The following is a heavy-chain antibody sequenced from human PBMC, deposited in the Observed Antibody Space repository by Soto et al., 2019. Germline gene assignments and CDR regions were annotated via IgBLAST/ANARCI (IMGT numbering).Heavy chain of an antibody. CDR1: GFTFTSSA. D-gene: IGHD5-18*01. V-gene: IGHV1-58*02. J-gene: IGHJ5*02. CDR2: IVVGSGNT. Sequence: QMQLVQSGPEVKKPGTSVKVSCKASGFTFTSSAMQWVRQARGQRLEWIGWIVVGSGNTNYAQKFQERVTITRDMSTSTAYMELSSLRSEDTAVYYCAAAPGYSYGRNWFDPWGQGTLVTVSS. CDR3: AAAPGYSYGRNWFDP.